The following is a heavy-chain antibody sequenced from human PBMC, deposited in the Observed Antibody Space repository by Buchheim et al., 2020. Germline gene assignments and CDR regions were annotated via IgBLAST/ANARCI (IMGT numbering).Heavy chain of an antibody. CDR1: GFTFGDYA. CDR2: IRSKAYGGTT. J-gene: IGHJ4*02. D-gene: IGHD2-15*01. Sequence: EVQLVESGGGLVQPGRSLRLSCTASGFTFGDYAMSWVRQAPGTGLEWVGFIRSKAYGGTTASAASVKGRFTISRDASNSIAYLQMNSLKTEDTAVYYCTRGWWAFDYWGQGTL. CDR3: TRGWWAFDY. V-gene: IGHV3-49*04.